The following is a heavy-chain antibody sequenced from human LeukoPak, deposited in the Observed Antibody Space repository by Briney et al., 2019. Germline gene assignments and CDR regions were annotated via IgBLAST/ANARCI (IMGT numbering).Heavy chain of an antibody. CDR2: IYYSGST. D-gene: IGHD3-22*01. CDR3: ARDKLSTHYYDSSGHNWFDP. V-gene: IGHV4-59*01. CDR1: GGSISSYY. J-gene: IGHJ5*02. Sequence: SETLSLTCTVSGGSISSYYWSWIRQPPGKGLGWIGYIYYSGSTNYNPSLKSRVTISVDTSKNQFSLKLSSVTAADTAVYYCARDKLSTHYYDSSGHNWFDPWGQGTLVTVSS.